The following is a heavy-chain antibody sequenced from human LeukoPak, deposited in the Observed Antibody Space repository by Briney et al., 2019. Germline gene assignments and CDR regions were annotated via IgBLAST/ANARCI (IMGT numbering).Heavy chain of an antibody. CDR2: IYTSGST. V-gene: IGHV4-61*02. D-gene: IGHD3-10*01. CDR1: GGSISSGSYY. Sequence: PSQTLSLTCTVSGGSISSGSYYWSWIRQPAGKGLEWIGRIYTSGSTNYNPSLKSRVTISVDTSKNQFSLKLSSVTAADTAVYYCARQVMVRGVIMGLFDYWGQGTLVTVSS. CDR3: ARQVMVRGVIMGLFDY. J-gene: IGHJ4*02.